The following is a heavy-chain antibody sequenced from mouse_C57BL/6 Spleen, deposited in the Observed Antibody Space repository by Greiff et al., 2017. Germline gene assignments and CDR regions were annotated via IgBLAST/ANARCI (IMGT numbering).Heavy chain of an antibody. V-gene: IGHV1-81*01. CDR3: AMGFTTVVAPDWYFDV. D-gene: IGHD1-1*01. Sequence: QVQLQQSGAELARPGASVKLSCKASGYTFTSYGISWVKQRTGQGLEWIGEIYPRSGNTYYNEKFKGKATLTADKSSSTAYMELRSLTSEDSAVYFCAMGFTTVVAPDWYFDVWGTGTTVTVSS. CDR2: IYPRSGNT. CDR1: GYTFTSYG. J-gene: IGHJ1*03.